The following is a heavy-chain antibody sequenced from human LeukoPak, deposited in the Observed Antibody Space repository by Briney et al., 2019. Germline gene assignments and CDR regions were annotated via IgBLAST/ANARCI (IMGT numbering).Heavy chain of an antibody. CDR3: ARGGDYYDSSGYYYAIYYYGMDV. CDR1: GFTFSSYG. D-gene: IGHD3-22*01. CDR2: IWYDGSNK. J-gene: IGHJ6*02. Sequence: PGRSLRLSCAASGFTFSSYGMHWVRQAPGKGLEWVAVIWYDGSNKYYADSVKGRFTISRDNSKNTLYLQMNSLRAEDTAVYYCARGGDYYDSSGYYYAIYYYGMDVWGQGTTVTVSS. V-gene: IGHV3-33*01.